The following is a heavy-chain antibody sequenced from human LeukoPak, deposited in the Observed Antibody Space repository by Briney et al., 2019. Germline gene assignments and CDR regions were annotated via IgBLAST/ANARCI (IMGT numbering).Heavy chain of an antibody. CDR1: GGSISSYY. V-gene: IGHV4-59*08. D-gene: IGHD6-19*01. CDR2: IYYSGST. CDR3: ARQDFYRGSIAVADRRSAFDI. J-gene: IGHJ3*02. Sequence: SETLSLTCTVSGGSISSYYWSWIRQPPGKGLEWIGYIYYSGSTKYNPSLKSRVTISVDTSKNQFSLKLSSVTAADTAVYYCARQDFYRGSIAVADRRSAFDIWGQGTMVTVSS.